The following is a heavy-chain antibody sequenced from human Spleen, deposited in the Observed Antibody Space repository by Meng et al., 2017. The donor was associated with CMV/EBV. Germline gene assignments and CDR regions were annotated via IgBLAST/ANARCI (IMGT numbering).Heavy chain of an antibody. CDR1: GYTYTSDD. J-gene: IGHJ4*02. CDR2: MNPNSGNT. V-gene: IGHV1-8*01. D-gene: IGHD3-22*01. CDR3: ARREYYDSSGFSFDY. Sequence: SGYTYTSDDMNWVRQANGQGLEWMGWMNPNSGNTGYAQKFQGRVTMTRNTSISTAYMELSSLRSEDTAVYYCARREYYDSSGFSFDYWGQGTLVTVSS.